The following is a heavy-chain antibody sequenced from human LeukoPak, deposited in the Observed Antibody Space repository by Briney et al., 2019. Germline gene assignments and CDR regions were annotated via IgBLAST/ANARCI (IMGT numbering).Heavy chain of an antibody. V-gene: IGHV1-3*01. CDR2: INAGNGDA. D-gene: IGHD3-22*01. CDR1: GYTFTTYA. J-gene: IGHJ4*02. CDR3: ARDKAAMVVVWYYFDH. Sequence: ASVKVSCKASGYTFTTYAIHWVRQAPGRSLEWMGRINAGNGDAKYSQNFHDRITITRDTSASTVYMELTSLRSEDTAVYYCARDKAAMVVVWYYFDHWGQGTLVTVSS.